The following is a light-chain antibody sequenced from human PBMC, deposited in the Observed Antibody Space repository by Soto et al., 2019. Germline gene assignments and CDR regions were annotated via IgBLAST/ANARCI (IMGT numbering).Light chain of an antibody. CDR3: QSYDSGLSAWV. CDR2: ANL. Sequence: QSVLTQPPSVSGAPGQRITISCTGINSNSGAGYDVHWYQQLPGTAPKLLIYANLNRPSGVPDRFSGSKSGASVSLAITGLQAEDEADYYCQSYDSGLSAWVFGGGTQLTVL. V-gene: IGLV1-40*01. CDR1: NSNSGAGYD. J-gene: IGLJ3*02.